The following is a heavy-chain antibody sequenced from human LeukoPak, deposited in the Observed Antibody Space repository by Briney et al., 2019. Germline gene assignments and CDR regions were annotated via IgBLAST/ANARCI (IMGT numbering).Heavy chain of an antibody. V-gene: IGHV4-38-2*01. CDR1: GYSINTGSY. CDR3: ARRLPSTAFDN. J-gene: IGHJ4*02. CDR2: IYHTGTT. Sequence: SETVSLTCAVSGYSINTGSYWGWIRQPPGKGLEWIGHIYHTGTTQYNPSLSSRVSMSVDTSKNHFSLTLTSVTAADTAIYYCARRLPSTAFDNWGQGALVTVPS. D-gene: IGHD1-1*01.